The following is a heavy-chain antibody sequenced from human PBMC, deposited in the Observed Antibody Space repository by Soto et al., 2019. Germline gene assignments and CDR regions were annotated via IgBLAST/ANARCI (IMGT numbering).Heavy chain of an antibody. D-gene: IGHD4-17*01. V-gene: IGHV4-59*01. J-gene: IGHJ4*02. CDR3: ARLAGGDYVAR. CDR1: GGSISSYY. Sequence: SETLSLTCTVSGGSISSYYWSWIRQPPGKGLEWIGYIYYIASTNYNPSLKSRVTISVDTSKNQFSLKLSSVTAADTAVYYCARLAGGDYVARWGQGTMVTVSS. CDR2: IYYIAST.